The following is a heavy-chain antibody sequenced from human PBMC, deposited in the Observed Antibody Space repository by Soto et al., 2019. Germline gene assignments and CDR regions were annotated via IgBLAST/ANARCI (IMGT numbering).Heavy chain of an antibody. D-gene: IGHD2-8*01. CDR1: GFTFSSYA. Sequence: PGGSLRLSCAASGFTFSSYAMHWVRQAPGKGLEWVAVISYDGSNKYYADSVKGRFTISRDNSKNTLYLQMNSLRAEYIAVYYCAGDYQSYCTNGVCYGNYYGMDVWGQGTTVTVSS. V-gene: IGHV3-30-3*01. CDR2: ISYDGSNK. CDR3: AGDYQSYCTNGVCYGNYYGMDV. J-gene: IGHJ6*02.